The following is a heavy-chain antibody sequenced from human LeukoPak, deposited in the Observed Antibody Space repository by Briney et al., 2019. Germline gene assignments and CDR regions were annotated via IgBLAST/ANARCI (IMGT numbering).Heavy chain of an antibody. Sequence: PGGSLRLSCAASGFTFGSYAMSCVRQAPGKGLEWVSAITGGGGTTYYADSVKGRFTSSRDNSKNTLYLQTNSLRAEDTALYYCAKDVNYGLYYYFYMEVWGKGTTATVSS. J-gene: IGHJ6*03. CDR2: ITGGGGTT. V-gene: IGHV3-23*01. CDR3: AKDVNYGLYYYFYMEV. D-gene: IGHD1-7*01. CDR1: GFTFGSYA.